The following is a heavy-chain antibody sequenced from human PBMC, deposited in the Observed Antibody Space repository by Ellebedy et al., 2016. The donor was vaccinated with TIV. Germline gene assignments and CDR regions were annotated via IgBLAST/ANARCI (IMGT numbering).Heavy chain of an antibody. D-gene: IGHD3-10*01. CDR3: AREVRWFGPYGMDV. CDR2: IYYSGST. J-gene: IGHJ6*02. V-gene: IGHV4-30-4*01. CDR1: GGSISSGDYY. Sequence: SETLSLTXTVSGGSISSGDYYWSWIRQPPGKGLEWIGYIYYSGSTYYNPSLKSRVTISVDTSKNQFSLKLSSVTAADTAVYYCAREVRWFGPYGMDVWGQGTTVTVSS.